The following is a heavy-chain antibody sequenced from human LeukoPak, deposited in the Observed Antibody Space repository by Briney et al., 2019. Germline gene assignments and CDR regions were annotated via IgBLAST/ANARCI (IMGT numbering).Heavy chain of an antibody. CDR3: AELGTTMIGGV. V-gene: IGHV3-48*03. Sequence: PGGSLRLSCAASGFTFSSYEMNWVRQAPGKGLEWVSYISSSGSTIYYADSVKGRFAISRDNAKNSLYLQMNSLRAEDTAVYYCAELGTTMIGGVWGKGTTVTISS. CDR2: ISSSGSTI. D-gene: IGHD3-10*02. CDR1: GFTFSSYE. J-gene: IGHJ6*04.